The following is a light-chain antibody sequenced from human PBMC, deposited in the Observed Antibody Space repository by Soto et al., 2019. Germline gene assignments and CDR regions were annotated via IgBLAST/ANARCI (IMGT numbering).Light chain of an antibody. CDR1: QTVRNNY. J-gene: IGKJ1*01. CDR3: QQFNNWPPWK. CDR2: DAS. Sequence: EFVLTHSPGTLSLSPWERATLSCRASQTVRNNYLAWYQQKPGQAPRLLIYDASSRATGIPDRFSGGGSGTEFTLTISGLQSDDFAVYYCQQFNNWPPWKFGQGTKVDIK. V-gene: IGKV3D-20*02.